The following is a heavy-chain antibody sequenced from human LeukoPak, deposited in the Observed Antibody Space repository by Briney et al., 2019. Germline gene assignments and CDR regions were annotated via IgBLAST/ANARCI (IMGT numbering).Heavy chain of an antibody. Sequence: GGSLRLSRAASGFNFDNYEMSWVRQAPGKGLEWVSTISGTGDDTYYADSVKGRFTISRDKFKNTVSLEMNSLRAEDTAVYYCARGGSGSSYFDYWGQGTLVTVSS. CDR1: GFNFDNYE. D-gene: IGHD3-10*01. CDR2: ISGTGDDT. CDR3: ARGGSGSSYFDY. J-gene: IGHJ4*02. V-gene: IGHV3-23*01.